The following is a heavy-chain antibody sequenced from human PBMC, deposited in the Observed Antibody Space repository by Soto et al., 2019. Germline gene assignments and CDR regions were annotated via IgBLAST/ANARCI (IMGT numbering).Heavy chain of an antibody. CDR1: GFTFSSYS. D-gene: IGHD1-26*01. Sequence: EVQLVESGGGLVKPGGSLRLSCAASGFTFSSYSLNWVRQAPGKGLEWVSSISSSSSYVSYAVSVKGRFTISSDNAKNSLYLQMNSMRAEDTAVYYCARNGSRHNWFDPGGKGTLVTVSS. J-gene: IGHJ5*02. V-gene: IGHV3-21*01. CDR3: ARNGSRHNWFDP. CDR2: ISSSSSYV.